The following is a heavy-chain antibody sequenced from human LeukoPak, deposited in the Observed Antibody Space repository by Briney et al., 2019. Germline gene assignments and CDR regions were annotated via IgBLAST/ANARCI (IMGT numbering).Heavy chain of an antibody. D-gene: IGHD3-22*01. CDR3: ARGHSSGYYVKY. CDR1: GFTFSFYS. V-gene: IGHV3-21*06. CDR2: ISGGSRYI. J-gene: IGHJ4*02. Sequence: GGSLRLSCATSGFTFSFYSLSGVRQAPGKGLESVSSISGGSRYIEYADSVKGRFTISTDNAKNSLHLQMNSLTAADTAVYYCARGHSSGYYVKYWGQGTLVTVSS.